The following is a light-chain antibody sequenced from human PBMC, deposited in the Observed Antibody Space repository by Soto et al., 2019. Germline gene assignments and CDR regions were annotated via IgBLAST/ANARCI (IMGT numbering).Light chain of an antibody. V-gene: IGKV1-33*01. CDR1: QDIKNY. Sequence: DIQMTQSPSSLSASVGDRVTITCPASQDIKNYLNWYQQKSGKAPKLLIYDASDLETGGPSRFSGRGSGTDFTFTINSLQPEDIATYYCQQFDKLPLTCGVETKVYI. CDR3: QQFDKLPLT. CDR2: DAS. J-gene: IGKJ4*01.